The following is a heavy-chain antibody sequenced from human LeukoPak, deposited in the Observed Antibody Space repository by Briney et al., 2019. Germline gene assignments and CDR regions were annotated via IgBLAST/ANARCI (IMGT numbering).Heavy chain of an antibody. CDR2: IRDSGET. CDR1: GFSVSNYY. Sequence: PGGSLRLSCAGSGFSVSNYYMSWVRQAPGKGLEWVSLIRDSGETFYADSVKGRLTISRDNSKNTMYLQMNRLRVEDTAVYFCARNRAVTQDWVEFDPWGQGTPVTVSS. J-gene: IGHJ5*02. D-gene: IGHD4-17*01. CDR3: ARNRAVTQDWVEFDP. V-gene: IGHV3-66*02.